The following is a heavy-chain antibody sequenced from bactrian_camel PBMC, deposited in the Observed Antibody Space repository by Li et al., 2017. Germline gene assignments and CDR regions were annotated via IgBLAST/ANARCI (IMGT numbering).Heavy chain of an antibody. V-gene: IGHV3S6*01. J-gene: IGHJ4*01. Sequence: VQLVESGGGSVQAGGSLKLSCAASGFLFSYSYMTWVRQAPGKGLEWVAAIDSGGSDPYRYADSVKGRFTVSRANTMNTAYLQMDSLKSEDTAQYYCVALAWGFNYWGQGTQVTVS. CDR2: IDSGGSDP. CDR1: GFLFSYSY. D-gene: IGHD1*01. CDR3: VALAWGFNY.